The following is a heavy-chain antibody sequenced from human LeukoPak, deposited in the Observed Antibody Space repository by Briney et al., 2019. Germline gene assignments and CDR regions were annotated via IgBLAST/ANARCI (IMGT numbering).Heavy chain of an antibody. CDR2: INHGGST. CDR3: ARSYSGYDYGN. Sequence: SETLSLTCAVYGGSFSGYYWSWIRQPPGKGLEWIGEINHGGSTNYNPSLKSRVTISVDTSKNQFSLKLSSVTAADSAVYYCARSYSGYDYGNWGQGTLVTVSS. J-gene: IGHJ4*02. V-gene: IGHV4-34*01. D-gene: IGHD5-12*01. CDR1: GGSFSGYY.